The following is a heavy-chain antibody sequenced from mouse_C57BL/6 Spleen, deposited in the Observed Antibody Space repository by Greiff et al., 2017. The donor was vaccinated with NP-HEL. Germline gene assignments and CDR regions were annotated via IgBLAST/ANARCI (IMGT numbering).Heavy chain of an antibody. CDR3: ARGDGSLAY. CDR2: IDPSDSET. J-gene: IGHJ3*01. V-gene: IGHV1-52*01. CDR1: GYTFTSYW. Sequence: QVQLQQPGTELVKPGSSVKLSCKASGYTFTSYWMHWVKQRPIQGLEWIGNIDPSDSETHYNQKFKDKATLTVDKSSSTAYMQLSSLTSEDSAVYYCARGDGSLAYWGQGTLVTVSA. D-gene: IGHD2-3*01.